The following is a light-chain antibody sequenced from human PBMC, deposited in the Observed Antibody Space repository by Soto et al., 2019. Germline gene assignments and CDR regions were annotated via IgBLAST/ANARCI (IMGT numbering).Light chain of an antibody. CDR2: KAS. Sequence: DIQMTQSPSTLSASVGDRVTITCRASQNISRWLAWYQQKPGKAPKLLIYKASSLESGVPSSFSGSLSETEFTLTISSLQPDDFATYYCQQYNSYWYTFGQGTKLEIK. V-gene: IGKV1-5*03. CDR3: QQYNSYWYT. CDR1: QNISRW. J-gene: IGKJ2*01.